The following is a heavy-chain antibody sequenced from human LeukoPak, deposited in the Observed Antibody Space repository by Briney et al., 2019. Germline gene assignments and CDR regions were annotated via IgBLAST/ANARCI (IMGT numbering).Heavy chain of an antibody. Sequence: GGSLRLSCAASGLTVSASHMSWVRQAPGKGLEWVAAFYSAGNTYYADSVKGRFTVSRDNSKNTLYLQMDSLGVEDTAVFFCAACGVPGTSALSYHYGMDVWGQGTTVTVSS. CDR3: AACGVPGTSALSYHYGMDV. CDR2: FYSAGNT. V-gene: IGHV3-66*01. CDR1: GLTVSASH. D-gene: IGHD6-19*01. J-gene: IGHJ6*02.